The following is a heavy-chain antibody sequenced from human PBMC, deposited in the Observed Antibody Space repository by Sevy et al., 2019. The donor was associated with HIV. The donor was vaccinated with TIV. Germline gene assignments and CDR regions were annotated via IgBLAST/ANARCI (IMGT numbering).Heavy chain of an antibody. V-gene: IGHV3-23*01. CDR3: AKVRSTVTTYYYFDY. CDR1: GFTFSSYA. D-gene: IGHD4-17*01. CDR2: ISGSGGST. J-gene: IGHJ4*02. Sequence: GGSLRLSCAASGFTFSSYAMSWVRQAPGKGLEWVSAISGSGGSTYYADSVKGRFTISRDNSKNTLYLQMNSLRAEDTAIYYCAKVRSTVTTYYYFDYWGQGTLVTVSS.